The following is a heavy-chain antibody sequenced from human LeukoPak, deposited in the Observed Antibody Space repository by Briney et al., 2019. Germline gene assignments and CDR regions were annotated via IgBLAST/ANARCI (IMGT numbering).Heavy chain of an antibody. Sequence: ASVKVSCKASGYTLSNFGLNWVRQAPGQGLEWMGWISVFKGNTHYAQKFQGRVTITADKSTSTACMELSSLRSEDTAVYYCARDGTRYSSSLNWFDPWGQGTLVTVSS. CDR2: ISVFKGNT. J-gene: IGHJ5*02. CDR1: GYTLSNFG. CDR3: ARDGTRYSSSLNWFDP. D-gene: IGHD6-13*01. V-gene: IGHV1-18*01.